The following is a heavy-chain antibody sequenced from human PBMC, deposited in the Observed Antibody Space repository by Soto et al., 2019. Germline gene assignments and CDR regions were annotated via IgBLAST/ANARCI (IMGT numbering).Heavy chain of an antibody. CDR3: ARDLTMVRGVPHWYYGMDV. Sequence: PGGSLRLSCAASGFTFSSYAMHWVRQAPGKGLEWVAVISYDGSNKYYADSVKGRFTISRDNSKNTLYLQMNSLRAEDTAVYYCARDLTMVRGVPHWYYGMDVWGQGTTVTVSS. V-gene: IGHV3-30-3*01. CDR1: GFTFSSYA. D-gene: IGHD3-10*01. J-gene: IGHJ6*02. CDR2: ISYDGSNK.